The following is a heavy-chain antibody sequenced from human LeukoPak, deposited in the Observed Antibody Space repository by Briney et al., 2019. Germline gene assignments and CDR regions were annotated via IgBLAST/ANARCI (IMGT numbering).Heavy chain of an antibody. D-gene: IGHD6-19*01. J-gene: IGHJ4*02. CDR2: ISGDST. Sequence: GGSLRLSCAASGFTFSTYAMSWVRQAPGKGLECVSSISGDSTYYADSVKGRFTISRDISKNTLYLQMNSLRAEDTAVYYCATSGWYEPPDYWGQGTLVTVSS. V-gene: IGHV3-23*01. CDR3: ATSGWYEPPDY. CDR1: GFTFSTYA.